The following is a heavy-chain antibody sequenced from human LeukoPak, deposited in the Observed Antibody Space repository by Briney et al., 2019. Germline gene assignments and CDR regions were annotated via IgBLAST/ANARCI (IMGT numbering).Heavy chain of an antibody. Sequence: SETLSLICAVYGGSLNDYIWTWIRQPPGKGLEWIAELNHSGGTSYNPSLKRRVTISVDTSKNQFSLKLSSVTAADTAVYYCARHMTTVTSDAFDIWGQGTMVTVSS. CDR3: ARHMTTVTSDAFDI. J-gene: IGHJ3*02. CDR2: LNHSGGT. CDR1: GGSLNDYI. D-gene: IGHD4-17*01. V-gene: IGHV4-34*01.